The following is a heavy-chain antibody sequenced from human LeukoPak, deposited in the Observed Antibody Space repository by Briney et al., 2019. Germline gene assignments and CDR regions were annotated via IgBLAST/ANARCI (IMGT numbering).Heavy chain of an antibody. CDR1: GFTFSSYG. J-gene: IGHJ4*02. D-gene: IGHD2-21*02. CDR3: AKDPVVTATTSSGY. CDR2: ISYDGRNK. Sequence: GGSLRLSCAASGFTFSSYGMHWVRQAPGKGLEWVAVISYDGRNKYYADSVEGRFTISRDNSKNTLYLQMNSLRAEDTAVYYCAKDPVVTATTSSGYWGQGTLVTISS. V-gene: IGHV3-30*18.